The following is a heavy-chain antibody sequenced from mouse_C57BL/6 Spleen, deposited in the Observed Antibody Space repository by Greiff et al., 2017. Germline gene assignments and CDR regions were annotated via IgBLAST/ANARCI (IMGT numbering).Heavy chain of an antibody. V-gene: IGHV1-82*01. CDR1: GYAFSSSW. J-gene: IGHJ4*01. CDR3: ARVDYSNPMDY. Sequence: VQLVESGPELVKPGASVKISCKASGYAFSSSWMNWVKQRPGKGLEWIGRIYPGDGDTNYNGKFKGKATLTADKSSSTAYMQLSSLTSEDSAVYFCARVDYSNPMDYWGQGTSVTVSS. CDR2: IYPGDGDT. D-gene: IGHD2-5*01.